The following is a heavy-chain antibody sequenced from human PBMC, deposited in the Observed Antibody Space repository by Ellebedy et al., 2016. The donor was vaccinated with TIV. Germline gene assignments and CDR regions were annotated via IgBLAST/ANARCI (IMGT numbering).Heavy chain of an antibody. CDR2: IYSVGNT. J-gene: IGHJ4*02. CDR1: GFTASNNY. CDR3: ASSPSQGY. V-gene: IGHV3-53*01. Sequence: GESLKISCAASGFTASNNYMSWVRPAPGKGLEWVSVIYSVGNTFYAESVKGRFTISRDSSQNTLYLQMDRLRAEDTAVYYCASSPSQGYWGQGTLVTVSS.